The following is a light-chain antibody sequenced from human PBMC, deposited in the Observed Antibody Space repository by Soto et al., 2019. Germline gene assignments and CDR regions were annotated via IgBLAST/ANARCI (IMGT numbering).Light chain of an antibody. CDR3: QQYGSPPWT. CDR1: QSVSSSY. V-gene: IGKV3-20*01. J-gene: IGKJ1*01. CDR2: GAS. Sequence: EIVLTQSPGTLSLSPGERATLSCRASQSVSSSYLAWYQQKPGQAPRLLIYGASGRATGIPDRFSGSGSGTDFTLTISRLEPEDFAVYYCQQYGSPPWTFGQGTKVEI.